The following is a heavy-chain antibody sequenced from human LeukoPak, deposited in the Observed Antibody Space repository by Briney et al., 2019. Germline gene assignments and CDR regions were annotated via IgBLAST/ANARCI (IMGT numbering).Heavy chain of an antibody. D-gene: IGHD6-19*01. Sequence: GASVKVSCKASGYTFTSYDINWVRQATGQGLEWMGWMNPNSGNTGYARKFQGRVTMTRNTSISTAYMELSSLRSEDTAVYYCATHSSGWYFMGYFDYWGQGTLVTVSS. CDR3: ATHSSGWYFMGYFDY. J-gene: IGHJ4*02. CDR1: GYTFTSYD. V-gene: IGHV1-8*01. CDR2: MNPNSGNT.